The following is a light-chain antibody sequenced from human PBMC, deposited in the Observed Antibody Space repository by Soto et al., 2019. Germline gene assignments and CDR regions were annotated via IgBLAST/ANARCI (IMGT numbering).Light chain of an antibody. CDR2: AAS. V-gene: IGKV1-8*01. J-gene: IGKJ5*01. CDR1: QDINNY. CDR3: QQYYSYPYT. Sequence: IQMTQSPSSLSASVGDRVTITCQASQDINNYLAWYQQKPGKAPKLLIYAASTLQSGVPSRFSGSGSGTDFTLTISCLQSEDFATYYCQQYYSYPYTFGQGTRLEI.